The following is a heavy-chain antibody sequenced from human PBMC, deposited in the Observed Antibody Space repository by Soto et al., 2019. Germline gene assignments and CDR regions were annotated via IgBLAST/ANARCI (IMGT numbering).Heavy chain of an antibody. CDR3: ARDHGWYQLPQPDYYGMDV. CDR1: GFTFSSYA. CDR2: ISYDGSNK. D-gene: IGHD2-2*01. V-gene: IGHV3-30-3*01. Sequence: QVQLVESGGGVVQPGRSLRLSCAASGFTFSSYAMHWVRQAPGKGLEWVAVISYDGSNKYYADSVKGRFTISRDNSKNTLYLQMNRLRAEDTAVYYCARDHGWYQLPQPDYYGMDVWGQGTTVTVSS. J-gene: IGHJ6*02.